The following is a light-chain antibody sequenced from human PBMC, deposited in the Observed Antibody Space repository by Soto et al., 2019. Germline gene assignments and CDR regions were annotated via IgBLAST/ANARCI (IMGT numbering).Light chain of an antibody. CDR2: DDD. V-gene: IGLV1-51*01. CDR1: SSNIGNNF. Sequence: QSVLTQPPSVSAAPGQKVTISCSGSSSNIGNNFVSWYQQLPGTAPKLLIYDDDKRPSGIPDRFSGSKSGTSATLGITGFQTGDEADYYCGSWDSSLSAYVFGTGTKGHRP. CDR3: GSWDSSLSAYV. J-gene: IGLJ1*01.